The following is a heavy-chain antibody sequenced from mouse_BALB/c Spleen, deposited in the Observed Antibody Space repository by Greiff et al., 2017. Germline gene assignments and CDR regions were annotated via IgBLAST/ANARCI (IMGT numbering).Heavy chain of an antibody. Sequence: VKLQESGAELVRPGSSVKISCTASGYAFSSYWMTWVKQRPGQGLEWIGQIYPGDGDTYYNGKFKGKATLTADKSSSTVYMQLSSLTSEDSAVYLCAGSGSGASDYWGQGTTLTVSS. D-gene: IGHD1-3*01. CDR3: AGSGSGASDY. V-gene: IGHV1-80*01. CDR2: IYPGDGDT. J-gene: IGHJ2*01. CDR1: GYAFSSYW.